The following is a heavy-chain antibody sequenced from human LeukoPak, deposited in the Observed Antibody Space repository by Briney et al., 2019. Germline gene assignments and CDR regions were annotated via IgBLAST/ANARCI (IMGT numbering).Heavy chain of an antibody. Sequence: LGESLKISCKGSGYSFTSYWIGWVRQMPGKGLEWMGIIYPGDSDTRYSPSFQGQVTISADKSISTAYLQWSSLKASDTAMYYCARVHYSSGRGSHPEKFDYWGQGTLVTVSS. J-gene: IGHJ4*02. CDR1: GYSFTSYW. CDR3: ARVHYSSGRGSHPEKFDY. D-gene: IGHD6-19*01. V-gene: IGHV5-51*01. CDR2: IYPGDSDT.